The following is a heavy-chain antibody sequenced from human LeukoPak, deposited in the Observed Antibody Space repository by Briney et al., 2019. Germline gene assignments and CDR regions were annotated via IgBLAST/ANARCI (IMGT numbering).Heavy chain of an antibody. V-gene: IGHV3-30-3*01. CDR2: ISYDGSNK. J-gene: IGHJ4*02. CDR1: GFIFSKYA. CDR3: ARDPFIDYYDSSVADSVAY. Sequence: GGSLRLSCAASGFIFSKYAMSWVRQAPGQGLEWVAVISYDGSNKYYADSVKGRFTISRDNSKNTLYLQMNSLRAEDTAVYYCARDPFIDYYDSSVADSVAYWGQGTLVTVSS. D-gene: IGHD3-22*01.